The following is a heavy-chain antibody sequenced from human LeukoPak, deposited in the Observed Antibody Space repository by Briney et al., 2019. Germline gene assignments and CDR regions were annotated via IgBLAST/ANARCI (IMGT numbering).Heavy chain of an antibody. J-gene: IGHJ2*01. CDR1: GGSISSYY. D-gene: IGHD6-13*01. CDR3: AKIAAAGRQYFDL. Sequence: PSETLSLTCTVSGGSISSYYWSWIRQPPGKGLEWIGYIYYSGSTNYNPSLKSRVTISVDTSKNQSSLKLSSVTAADTAVYYCAKIAAAGRQYFDLWGRGTLVTVSS. V-gene: IGHV4-59*01. CDR2: IYYSGST.